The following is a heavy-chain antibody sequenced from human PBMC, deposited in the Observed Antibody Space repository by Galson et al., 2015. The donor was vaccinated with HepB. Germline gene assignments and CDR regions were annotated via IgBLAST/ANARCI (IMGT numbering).Heavy chain of an antibody. CDR2: VSGYDGST. CDR1: GYSFTNYG. CDR3: ARDSRLELRLNNYYSYGMDV. V-gene: IGHV1-18*01. Sequence: SVKVSCKASGYSFTNYGLSWVRQAPGQEPQWMGWVSGYDGSTNYAPKFQVRVSMTTDKSTDTAYLELRSLRHDDTAVYYCARDSRLELRLNNYYSYGMDVWGQGTAVTVPS. J-gene: IGHJ6*02. D-gene: IGHD1-7*01.